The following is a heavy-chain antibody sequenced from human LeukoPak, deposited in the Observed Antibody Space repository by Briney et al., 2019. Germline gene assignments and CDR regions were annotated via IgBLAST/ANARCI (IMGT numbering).Heavy chain of an antibody. J-gene: IGHJ4*02. D-gene: IGHD2-21*01. V-gene: IGHV4-59*08. CDR2: ISYTGST. CDR3: ARAIGIYSSSDY. Sequence: SETLSLTCTVSGGSFSTFYWSWIRQPPGKGLEWIGYISYTGSTNYNPSLKSRVTISVDTSKNQFSLKVTSVTAADTAVYYCARAIGIYSSSDYWGQGTLVTVPS. CDR1: GGSFSTFY.